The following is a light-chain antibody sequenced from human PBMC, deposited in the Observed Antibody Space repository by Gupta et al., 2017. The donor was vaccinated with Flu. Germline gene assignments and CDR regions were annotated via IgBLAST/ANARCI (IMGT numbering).Light chain of an antibody. J-gene: IGKJ1*01. V-gene: IGKV2-30*01. CDR1: QSLVYKNGITY. CDR2: EVS. Sequence: DVVMPQSPLSLPVTLCPPASISCRSSQSLVYKNGITYLNWFQQRPGQSPRRLNYEVSNRDSGVPERCSGRGSGTESILNISRVEAEDVGVYCCMRGTYPWTFGQGTRLEI. CDR3: MRGTYPWT.